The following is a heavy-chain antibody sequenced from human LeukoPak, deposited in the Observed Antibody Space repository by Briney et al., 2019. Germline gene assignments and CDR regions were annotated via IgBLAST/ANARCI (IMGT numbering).Heavy chain of an antibody. CDR3: ARTHGYYYYYYMDV. D-gene: IGHD5-24*01. J-gene: IGHJ6*03. CDR2: MNPNSGNT. CDR1: GYTFTSYV. V-gene: IGHV1-8*03. Sequence: AAVHVTFQSSGYTFTSYVNHGVRQPTAQGVEWMGWMNPNSGNTGYAQKFQGRVTITRNTSISTAYMELSSLRSEDTAVYYCARTHGYYYYYYMDVWGKGTTVTVSS.